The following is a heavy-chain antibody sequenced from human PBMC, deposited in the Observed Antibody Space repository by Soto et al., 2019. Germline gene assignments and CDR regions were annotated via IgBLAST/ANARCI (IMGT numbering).Heavy chain of an antibody. CDR3: ARLIEAAGSPTTI. CDR1: GGSISSSSYY. J-gene: IGHJ4*02. CDR2: IYYSGST. V-gene: IGHV4-39*01. D-gene: IGHD6-13*01. Sequence: ASETLSLTCTVSGGSISSSSYYWGWIRQPPGKGLEWIGSIYYSGSTYYNPSLKSRVTISVDTSKNQFSLKLSSVTAADTAVYYCARLIEAAGSPTTIWGQGTLVTVSS.